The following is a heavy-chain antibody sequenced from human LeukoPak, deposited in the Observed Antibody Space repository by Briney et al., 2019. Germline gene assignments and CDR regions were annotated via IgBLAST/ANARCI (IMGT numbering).Heavy chain of an antibody. Sequence: GGSLRLSCAASGFTFSSYWMSWLRQAPGKGLEWVANIKEDGSGKYYVDSVKGRFTISRDNSKNTLYLQMNSLRDDDTAVYYCARDPSDGTKAFDDWGQGTLVTVSS. CDR2: IKEDGSGK. J-gene: IGHJ4*02. CDR1: GFTFSSYW. CDR3: ARDPSDGTKAFDD. V-gene: IGHV3-7*03.